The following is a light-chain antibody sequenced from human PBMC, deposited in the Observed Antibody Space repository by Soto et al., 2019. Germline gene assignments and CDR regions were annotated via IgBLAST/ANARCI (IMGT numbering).Light chain of an antibody. J-gene: IGKJ4*01. V-gene: IGKV1-5*01. CDR1: QSISSW. CDR3: QQFKSYPLT. Sequence: DIQMTQSPSTLSVSLGDRGTITWRASQSISSWLAWHQQKPVKAPKLLIYDASSLQTGVPSSFSGSGSGTDFHLTISSLQTEDFATYYCQQFKSYPLTFGGGTKVDIK. CDR2: DAS.